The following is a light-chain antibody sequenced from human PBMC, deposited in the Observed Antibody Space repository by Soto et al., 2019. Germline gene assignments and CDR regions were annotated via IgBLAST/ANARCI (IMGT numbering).Light chain of an antibody. J-gene: IGKJ1*01. CDR1: QSIDSW. CDR3: QHYKSYPWT. CDR2: KAS. V-gene: IGKV1-5*03. Sequence: IQMTQSPSTMSASVGDRVTITCRASQSIDSWLAWYQQKPGKAPKFLMYKASNLESGVPSRFSGSGSETEFTLTISSLQPDDFATYYCQHYKSYPWTFGQGTKVDI.